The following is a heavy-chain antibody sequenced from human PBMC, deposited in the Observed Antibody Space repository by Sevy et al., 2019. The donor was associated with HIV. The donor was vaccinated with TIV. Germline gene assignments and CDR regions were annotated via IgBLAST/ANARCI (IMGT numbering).Heavy chain of an antibody. CDR2: IYYNGHI. CDR1: GGSITSLY. D-gene: IGHD1-26*01. J-gene: IGHJ4*02. Sequence: SETLSLTCTVSGGSITSLYWNWIRQLPGKGLEWIGNIYYNGHINYNPSLKSRLTLSLDTSKNQFSLRLSLVTAADTAMYYCAGENAWGRGYSWGQGTLVTVSS. V-gene: IGHV4-59*08. CDR3: AGENAWGRGYS.